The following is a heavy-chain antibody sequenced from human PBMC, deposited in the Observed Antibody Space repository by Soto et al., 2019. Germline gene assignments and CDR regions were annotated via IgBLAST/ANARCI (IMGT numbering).Heavy chain of an antibody. D-gene: IGHD3-16*01. V-gene: IGHV4-39*01. CDR3: ARQFTSMFDY. CDR1: GGSISSSSYY. Sequence: ASETLSLTCTVSGGSISSSSYYWGWIRQPPGKGLEWIGSIYYSGSTYYNPSLKSRVTISVDTSKNQFSLKLSSVTAADTAVYYCARQFTSMFDYWGQGTLVTVSS. J-gene: IGHJ4*02. CDR2: IYYSGST.